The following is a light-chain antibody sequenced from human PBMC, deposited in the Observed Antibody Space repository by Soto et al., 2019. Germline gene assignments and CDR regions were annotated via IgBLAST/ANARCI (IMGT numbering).Light chain of an antibody. CDR1: RSNIGNNF. J-gene: IGLJ3*02. Sequence: QLVLTQPPSVSAAPGQKVTVSCSGSRSNIGNNFVSWYQHLPGTAPKLLIYDNDKRASGIPDRFSASKSDTSATLGITGLQTGDEADYYCETWDSSLSAGVFGGGTKLTVL. CDR3: ETWDSSLSAGV. V-gene: IGLV1-51*01. CDR2: DND.